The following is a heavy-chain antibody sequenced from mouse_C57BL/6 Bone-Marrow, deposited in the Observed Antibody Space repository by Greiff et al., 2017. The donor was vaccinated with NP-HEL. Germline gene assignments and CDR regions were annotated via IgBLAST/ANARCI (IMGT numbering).Heavy chain of an antibody. D-gene: IGHD2-3*01. CDR1: GFTFSDYY. V-gene: IGHV5-12*01. Sequence: EVMLVESGGGLVQPGGSLKLSCAASGFTFSDYYMYWVRQTPEKRLEWVAYISNGGGSTYYPDTVKGRFTISRDNAKNTLYLQMSRLKSEDTAMYYCARWLLPYAMDYWGQGTSVTVSS. J-gene: IGHJ4*01. CDR2: ISNGGGST. CDR3: ARWLLPYAMDY.